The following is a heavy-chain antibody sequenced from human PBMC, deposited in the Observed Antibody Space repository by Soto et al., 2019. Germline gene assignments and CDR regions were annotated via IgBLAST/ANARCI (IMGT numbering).Heavy chain of an antibody. CDR3: ARQGEARRGSVASWFDP. CDR2: IYYSGSA. V-gene: IGHV4-39*01. Sequence: PSETLSLTCAVSGGSISSSGYYWDWIRQPPGKGLEWIGTIYYSGSAYYNPSLKSRVTISIDTSKNQFSLKLSSVTAADTAVYYCARQGEARRGSVASWFDPWGPGTLVTVSS. CDR1: GGSISSSGYY. D-gene: IGHD1-26*01. J-gene: IGHJ5*02.